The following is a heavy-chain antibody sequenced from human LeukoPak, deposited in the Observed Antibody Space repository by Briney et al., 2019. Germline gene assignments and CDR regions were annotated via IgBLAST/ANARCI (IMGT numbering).Heavy chain of an antibody. J-gene: IGHJ6*03. V-gene: IGHV4-34*01. CDR2: INHSGST. D-gene: IGHD4-17*01. CDR1: GGSFTDYF. Sequence: KPSETLSLTCDVFGGSFTDYFWTWIRQSPGKGLEWIGEINHSGSTNYNPSLKSRVTISVDTSKNQFSLKLSSVTAADTAVYYCARKATRNNRVTTRGYYYMDVWGKGTTVTVSS. CDR3: ARKATRNNRVTTRGYYYMDV.